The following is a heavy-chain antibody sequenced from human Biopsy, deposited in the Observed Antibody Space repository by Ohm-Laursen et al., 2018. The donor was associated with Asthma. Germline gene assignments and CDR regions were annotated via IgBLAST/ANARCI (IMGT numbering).Heavy chain of an antibody. CDR1: GYILTDLS. CDR2: HDHEEGGT. J-gene: IGHJ4*02. D-gene: IGHD4-17*01. CDR3: ASDFPKDYVRYNFQF. Sequence: GYSVKVSCKFSGYILTDLSMHWVRQAPGQGLEWMGGHDHEEGGTVNARRFQGRVTMTEDTSTDTAYMELSSLSSDDTAVYYCASDFPKDYVRYNFQFWGQGTLVTVSS. V-gene: IGHV1-24*01.